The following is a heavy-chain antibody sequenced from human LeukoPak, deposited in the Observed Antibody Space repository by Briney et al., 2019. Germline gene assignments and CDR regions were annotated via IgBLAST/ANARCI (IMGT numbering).Heavy chain of an antibody. CDR1: GFTFRDYY. V-gene: IGHV3-11*01. Sequence: PGGSLRLSCAASGFTFRDYYMSWIRQAPGKGLEWVSYISSSGSTKYYADSVKGRFTVSRDNAKNSLDLQMNSLRADDTAVYYCARDSTSVGAFDPWGQGALVTVSS. J-gene: IGHJ5*02. CDR2: ISSSGSTK. CDR3: ARDSTSVGAFDP.